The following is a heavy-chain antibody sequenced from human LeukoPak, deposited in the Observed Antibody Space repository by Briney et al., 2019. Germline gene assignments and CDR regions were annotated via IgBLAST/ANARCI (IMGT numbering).Heavy chain of an antibody. V-gene: IGHV1-69*01. CDR1: GGTFSNYG. J-gene: IGHJ4*02. CDR2: VVPVFGTV. Sequence: GSSVKVSCKAPGGTFSNYGFSWVRRAPEQGLEWMGGVVPVFGTVSYAQKFQDRVTITADDFTTTAYMELSSLRSEDTAVYYCARWAGTCTIASCYTPLDYWGQGTLVTVST. CDR3: ARWAGTCTIASCYTPLDY. D-gene: IGHD2-2*02.